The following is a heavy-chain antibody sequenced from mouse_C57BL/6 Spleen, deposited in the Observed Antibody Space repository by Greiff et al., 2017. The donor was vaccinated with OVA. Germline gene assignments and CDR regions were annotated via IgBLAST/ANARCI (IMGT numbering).Heavy chain of an antibody. V-gene: IGHV1-55*01. Sequence: VQLQQPGAELVKPGASVKMSCKASGYTFTSYWITWVKQRPGQGLEWIGDIYPGSGSTNYNEKFKSKATLTVDTSSSTAYMQLSSLTSEDSAVYYCARSGGQLRFFDYWGQGTTLTVSS. CDR2: IYPGSGST. CDR1: GYTFTSYW. J-gene: IGHJ2*01. CDR3: ARSGGQLRFFDY. D-gene: IGHD3-2*02.